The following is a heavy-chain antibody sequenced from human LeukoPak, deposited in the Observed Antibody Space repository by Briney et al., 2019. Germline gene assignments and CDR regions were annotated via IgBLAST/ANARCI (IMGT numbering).Heavy chain of an antibody. CDR2: MNPNSGNT. J-gene: IGHJ3*02. CDR1: GYTFTSYD. Sequence: ASVKVSCKASGYTFTSYDINWVRQATGQGLEWMGWMNPNSGNTGYAQKFQGRVTITRNTSISTAYMELSSLRSEDTAVYYCARRLRFLEWLPTGAFDIWGQGTMVTVSS. V-gene: IGHV1-8*03. D-gene: IGHD3-3*01. CDR3: ARRLRFLEWLPTGAFDI.